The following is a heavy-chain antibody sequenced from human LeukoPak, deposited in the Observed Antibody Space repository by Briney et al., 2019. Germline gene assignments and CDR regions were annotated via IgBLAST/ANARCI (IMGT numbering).Heavy chain of an antibody. J-gene: IGHJ4*02. CDR2: ISSSSSTR. V-gene: IGHV3-48*01. CDR1: GSTFSSYS. CDR3: ARVQGTIFGVVNLDY. Sequence: GGSLRLSCAASGSTFSSYSMNWVRQAPGKGLEWVSYISSSSSTRYYADSVKGRFTISRDNAKNSLYLQMNSLRAEDTAVYYCARVQGTIFGVVNLDYWGQGTLVTVSS. D-gene: IGHD3-3*01.